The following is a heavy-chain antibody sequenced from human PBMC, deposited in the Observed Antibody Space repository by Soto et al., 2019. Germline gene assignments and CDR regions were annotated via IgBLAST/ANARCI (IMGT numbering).Heavy chain of an antibody. CDR1: GFTFSSYA. CDR3: AKGDGGGSCYSHLCYYYYMDV. CDR2: ISGSGGST. Sequence: PGGSLRLSCAASGFTFSSYAMSWVRQTPGKGLEWVSAISGSGGSTYYADSVKGRFTISRDNSKNTLYLQMNSLRAEDTAVYYCAKGDGGGSCYSHLCYYYYMDVWGKGTTVTVSS. J-gene: IGHJ6*03. V-gene: IGHV3-23*01. D-gene: IGHD2-15*01.